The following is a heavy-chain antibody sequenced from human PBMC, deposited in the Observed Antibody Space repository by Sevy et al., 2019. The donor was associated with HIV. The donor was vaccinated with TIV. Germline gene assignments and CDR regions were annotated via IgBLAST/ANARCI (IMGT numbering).Heavy chain of an antibody. D-gene: IGHD4-4*01. J-gene: IGHJ6*02. V-gene: IGHV3-15*01. CDR3: TTEPKYSNYAAYYYCMDV. CDR1: GFTFSNAW. Sequence: GGSLRLSCAASGFTFSNAWMSWVRQAPGKGLEWVGRIKSKTDGGTTDYAAPVKGRFTISRHDSKNKLYLQMNSLKTEDTAVYYCTTEPKYSNYAAYYYCMDVWGQGTTVTVSS. CDR2: IKSKTDGGTT.